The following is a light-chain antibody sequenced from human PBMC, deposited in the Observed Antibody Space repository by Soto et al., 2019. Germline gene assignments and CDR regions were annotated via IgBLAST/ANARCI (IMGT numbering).Light chain of an antibody. J-gene: IGKJ4*01. CDR1: QSVSSN. V-gene: IGKV3-15*01. Sequence: EIVMTQSPATLSVSPGERATLSCRASQSVSSNLAWYQQKPGQAPRLLIYGASTRATGIPARFSGSGSGTEFTLTISSLQSEDVAFYYCQQYNNWPSFGGGTKVEIK. CDR3: QQYNNWPS. CDR2: GAS.